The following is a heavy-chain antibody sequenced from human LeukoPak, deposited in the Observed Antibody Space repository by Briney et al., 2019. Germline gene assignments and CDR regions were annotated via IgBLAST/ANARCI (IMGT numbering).Heavy chain of an antibody. V-gene: IGHV3-66*01. CDR1: GFTVSSNY. D-gene: IGHD3-22*01. CDR3: ARDGYYDSSGYDAFDI. J-gene: IGHJ3*02. Sequence: GGSLRLSCAASGFTVSSNYMSWVRQAPGKGLEWISVIYSGGSTYYADSVKGRFTISRDNSKNTLYLQMNSLRAEDTAVYYCARDGYYDSSGYDAFDIWGQGTMVTVSS. CDR2: IYSGGST.